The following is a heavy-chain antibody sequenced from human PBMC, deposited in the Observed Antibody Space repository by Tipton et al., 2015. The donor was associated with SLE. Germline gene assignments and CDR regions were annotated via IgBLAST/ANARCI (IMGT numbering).Heavy chain of an antibody. V-gene: IGHV3-23*03. CDR3: VRDLSYSGSYFGY. J-gene: IGHJ4*02. CDR1: GFTSGTYA. CDR2: ISSAGCT. Sequence: SLRLSCAASGFTSGTYAMSWVRQAPGKGLEWVSIISSAGCTFYADSVKGRFTISRDNAKNSLYLQMNTLRADDTGVYYCVRDLSYSGSYFGYWGRGTLVTVSS. D-gene: IGHD1-26*01.